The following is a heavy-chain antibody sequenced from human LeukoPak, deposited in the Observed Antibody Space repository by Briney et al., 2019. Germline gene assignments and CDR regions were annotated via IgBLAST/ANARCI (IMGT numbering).Heavy chain of an antibody. J-gene: IGHJ4*02. CDR3: ARHTGAAAGDY. CDR2: INHSGST. Sequence: SETLSLTCAVYGGSFSGYYWSWIRQPPGKGLEWIGEINHSGSTNYNPSLKSRVTISVDTSKNQFSLKLSSVTAADTAVYYCARHTGAAAGDYWGQGTLVTVSS. V-gene: IGHV4-34*01. CDR1: GGSFSGYY. D-gene: IGHD6-13*01.